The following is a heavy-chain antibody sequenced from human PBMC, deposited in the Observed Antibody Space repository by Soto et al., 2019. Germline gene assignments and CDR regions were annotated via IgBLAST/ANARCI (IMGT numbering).Heavy chain of an antibody. V-gene: IGHV4-31*03. CDR1: GGSISSGGYY. J-gene: IGHJ6*02. CDR2: IYYSGST. D-gene: IGHD6-13*01. Sequence: SETLSLTCTVSGGSISSGGYYWSWIRQHPGKGLEWIGYIYYSGSTYYNPSLKSRVTISVDTSKNQFSLKLSSVTAADTAVYYCARDQVIAAAANYYYYYGMDVWGQGTTVTVSS. CDR3: ARDQVIAAAANYYYYYGMDV.